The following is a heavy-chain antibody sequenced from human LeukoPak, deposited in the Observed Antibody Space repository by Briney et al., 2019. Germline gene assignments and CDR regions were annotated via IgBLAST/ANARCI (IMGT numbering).Heavy chain of an antibody. V-gene: IGHV4-38-2*01. J-gene: IGHJ6*03. CDR1: GGSFSGYY. CDR2: IYHSGST. D-gene: IGHD3-22*01. CDR3: ARADYDSSGYYPYYYMDV. Sequence: SETLSLTCAVYGGSFSGYYWGWIRQPPGKGLEWIGSIYHSGSTYYNPSLKSRVTISVDTSKNQFSLKLSSVTAADTAVYYCARADYDSSGYYPYYYMDVWGKGTTVTVSS.